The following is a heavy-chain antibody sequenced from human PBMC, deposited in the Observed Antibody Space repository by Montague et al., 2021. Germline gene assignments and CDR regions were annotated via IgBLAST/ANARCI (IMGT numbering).Heavy chain of an antibody. J-gene: IGHJ3*02. D-gene: IGHD3-10*01. CDR2: VYKSGDT. V-gene: IGHV4-4*07. CDR3: ARDSPVVEPWVGEHKGAFDN. Sequence: SETLSLTCSVSGDSISSYEYYWTWIRQPAGRGLEWIGSVYKSGDTNTNPSLRSRLTSSVDTSKNHFSLTLTSVTAADTAVYFCARDSPVVEPWVGEHKGAFDNWGQGTMVTVSS. CDR1: GDSISSYEYY.